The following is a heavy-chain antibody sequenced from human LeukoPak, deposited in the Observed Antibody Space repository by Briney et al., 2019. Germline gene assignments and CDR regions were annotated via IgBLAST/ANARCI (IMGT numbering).Heavy chain of an antibody. CDR1: GGTLSSYA. Sequence: SVKVSCKASGGTLSSYAINWVRQAPGQGLEWIGRIIPIFGIVNYAQNFQGRVTITADKSTNTAYMELSSLRSEDTAFYYCARADSSGYSLDENFDYWGQGTPVTVSS. CDR3: ARADSSGYSLDENFDY. D-gene: IGHD3-22*01. V-gene: IGHV1-69*04. CDR2: IIPIFGIV. J-gene: IGHJ4*02.